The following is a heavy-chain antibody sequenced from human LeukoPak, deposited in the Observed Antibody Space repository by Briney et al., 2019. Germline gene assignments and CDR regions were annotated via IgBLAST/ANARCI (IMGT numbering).Heavy chain of an antibody. J-gene: IGHJ3*02. CDR2: ISSSSSYI. D-gene: IGHD3-3*01. CDR1: GFTFSSYS. V-gene: IGHV3-21*01. CDR3: AKDFDFWSGSLNAQDAFDI. Sequence: GGSLRLSCAASGFTFSSYSMNWVRQAPGKGLEWVSSISSSSSYIYYADSVKGRFTISRDNAKNSLYLQMNSLRAEDTAVYYCAKDFDFWSGSLNAQDAFDIWGQGTMVTVSS.